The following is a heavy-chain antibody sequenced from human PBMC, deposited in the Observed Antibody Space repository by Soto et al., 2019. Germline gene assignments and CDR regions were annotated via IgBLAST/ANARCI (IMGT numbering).Heavy chain of an antibody. D-gene: IGHD2-15*01. Sequence: RLSXXAXXXXXSXYXXXXXRQXPGKGLEWVANIKQDGNEKHYVDSVKGRFTISRDNAKNSLYLQMNSLRAEDTAVYYCAREVGSEDDYYFYMDVWGKGTTVTVSS. CDR2: IKQDGNEK. J-gene: IGHJ6*03. CDR1: XXXXSXYX. CDR3: AREVGSEDDYYFYMDV. V-gene: IGHV3-7*01.